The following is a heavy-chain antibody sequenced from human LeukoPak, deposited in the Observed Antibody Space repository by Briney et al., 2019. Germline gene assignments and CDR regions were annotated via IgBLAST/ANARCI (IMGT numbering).Heavy chain of an antibody. CDR2: IRGCGGST. V-gene: IGHV3-23*01. CDR1: GFTFSSYA. CDR3: AKMYYYDSSGYNEYFQH. Sequence: GGSMRLSCAASGFTFSSYAMSWVRQAPGKGLEWVSAIRGCGGSTYYADSVKGRFTISRDNSKNTLYLQMNSLRAEDTAVYYCAKMYYYDSSGYNEYFQHWGQGTLVTVSS. J-gene: IGHJ1*01. D-gene: IGHD3-22*01.